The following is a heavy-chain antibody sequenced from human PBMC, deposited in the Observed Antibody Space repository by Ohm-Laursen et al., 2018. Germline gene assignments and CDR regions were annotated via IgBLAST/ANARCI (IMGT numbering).Heavy chain of an antibody. CDR2: ISYSGST. V-gene: IGHV4-59*12. CDR1: GGSISSDF. D-gene: IGHD3-22*01. Sequence: GTLSLTCTVSGGSISSDFWTWIRQPPGKGLEWIGHISYSGSTEYNPSLKSRVTMSVDTSKNQFSLKLSSVTAADTAVYYCARDPGRDDSSGLDYWGQGTLVTVSS. J-gene: IGHJ4*02. CDR3: ARDPGRDDSSGLDY.